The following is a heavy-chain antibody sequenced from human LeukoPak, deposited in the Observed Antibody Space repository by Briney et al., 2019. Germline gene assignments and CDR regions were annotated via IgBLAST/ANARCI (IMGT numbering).Heavy chain of an antibody. D-gene: IGHD6-13*01. CDR3: ASLPISVAAAGTLGYFQH. V-gene: IGHV3-7*01. CDR1: GFTFSSYW. Sequence: GGSLRLSCAASGFTFSSYWMSWVRQAPGKGLEWVANIKQDGSEKYYVDSVKGRFTISRDNAKNSLYLQMNSLRAEDTAVYCCASLPISVAAAGTLGYFQHWGQGTLVTVSS. CDR2: IKQDGSEK. J-gene: IGHJ1*01.